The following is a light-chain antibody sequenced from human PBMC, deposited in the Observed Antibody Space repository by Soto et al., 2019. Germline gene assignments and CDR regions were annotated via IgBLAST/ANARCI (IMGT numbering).Light chain of an antibody. CDR3: QQRSTWPT. Sequence: EIVLTQSPATLSLSPGERATLPCRASQRVSSNLAWYQQKPGQAPRLLIQDASNRAAGIPARLSGSGSGTDFTLTISSLEPEDFAVYYCQQRSTWPTFGGGTKVDIK. V-gene: IGKV3-11*01. CDR1: QRVSSN. J-gene: IGKJ4*01. CDR2: DAS.